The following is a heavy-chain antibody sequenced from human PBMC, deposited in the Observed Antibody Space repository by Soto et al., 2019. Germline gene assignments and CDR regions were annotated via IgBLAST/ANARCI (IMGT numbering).Heavy chain of an antibody. Sequence: LESGGGLAQPGGSLRLSCAASGFTFSTYAMSWVRQAPGKGLEWVSGISAGGGNTFYADSVRGRFTISRDNSKNNLDLQMNTLRAEDAALYSCVKHSEDLLLVWFDPWGQGTLVTVSS. CDR2: ISAGGGNT. J-gene: IGHJ5*02. D-gene: IGHD1-26*01. CDR3: VKHSEDLLLVWFDP. CDR1: GFTFSTYA. V-gene: IGHV3-23*01.